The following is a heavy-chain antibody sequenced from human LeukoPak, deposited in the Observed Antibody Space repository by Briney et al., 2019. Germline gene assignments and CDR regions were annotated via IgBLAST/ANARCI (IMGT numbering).Heavy chain of an antibody. V-gene: IGHV4-38-2*02. D-gene: IGHD4-17*01. Sequence: SETLSLTCTVSGYSISSGYYWGWIRRPPGKGLEWIGSIYHSGSTYYNPSLKSRVTISVDTSKNQFSLKLSSVTAADTAVYYCARDPSTVTTGYWGQGTLVTVSS. CDR2: IYHSGST. J-gene: IGHJ4*02. CDR3: ARDPSTVTTGY. CDR1: GYSISSGYY.